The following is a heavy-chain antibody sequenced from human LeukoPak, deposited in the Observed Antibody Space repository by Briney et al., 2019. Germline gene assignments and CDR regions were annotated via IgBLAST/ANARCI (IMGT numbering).Heavy chain of an antibody. CDR1: GFIFSNYW. Sequence: GGSLRLSCAASGFIFSNYWMSWVRQAPGKGLEWVANIKQDGSEKYYVDSVKGRFTISRDNAKNSLFLQMNSLRAEDTAVYYCGREGRYCSSTSCYAEDAFDIWGQGKKVTVSS. V-gene: IGHV3-7*01. CDR3: GREGRYCSSTSCYAEDAFDI. CDR2: IKQDGSEK. J-gene: IGHJ3*02. D-gene: IGHD2-2*01.